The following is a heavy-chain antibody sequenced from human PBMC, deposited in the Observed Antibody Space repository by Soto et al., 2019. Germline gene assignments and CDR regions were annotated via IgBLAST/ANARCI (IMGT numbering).Heavy chain of an antibody. CDR3: AKDRVAAGTYYYYYGMDV. CDR2: ISYDGSNK. J-gene: IGHJ6*02. CDR1: GFTFSSYV. Sequence: PGGSLRLSRAASGFTFSSYVMHGVRQAPGKGLEWVAVISYDGSNKYYADSVKGRFTISRDNSKNTLYLQMNSLRAEDTAVYYCAKDRVAAGTYYYYYGMDVWGQGTTVTVSS. D-gene: IGHD2-15*01. V-gene: IGHV3-30*18.